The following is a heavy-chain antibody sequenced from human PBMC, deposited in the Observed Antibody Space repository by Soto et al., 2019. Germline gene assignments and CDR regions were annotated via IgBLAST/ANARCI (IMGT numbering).Heavy chain of an antibody. CDR2: INHSGST. D-gene: IGHD6-13*01. Sequence: PSETLSLTCAFYGGSFSGYYWSWIRQPPGKGLEWIGEINHSGSTNYNPSLKSRVTISVDTSKNQFSLKLSSVTAADTAVYYCARAGPWGSSWPFDYWGQGTLVTVSS. CDR1: GGSFSGYY. V-gene: IGHV4-34*01. J-gene: IGHJ4*02. CDR3: ARAGPWGSSWPFDY.